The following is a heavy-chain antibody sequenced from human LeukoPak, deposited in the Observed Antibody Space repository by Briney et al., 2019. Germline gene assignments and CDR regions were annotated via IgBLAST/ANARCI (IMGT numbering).Heavy chain of an antibody. CDR3: ARACGGDCYSGFDY. Sequence: SETLSLTCAVYGGSFSGYYWSWIRQPPGKGLEWIGEINHSGSTNYNPSLESRVTISVDTSKNQFSLKLSSVTAADTAVYYCARACGGDCYSGFDYWGQGTLVTVSS. V-gene: IGHV4-34*01. CDR2: INHSGST. CDR1: GGSFSGYY. J-gene: IGHJ4*02. D-gene: IGHD2-21*01.